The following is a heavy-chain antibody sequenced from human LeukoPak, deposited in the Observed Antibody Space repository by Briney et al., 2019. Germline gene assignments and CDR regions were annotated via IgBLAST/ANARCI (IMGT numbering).Heavy chain of an antibody. J-gene: IGHJ4*02. CDR3: ARGGYSYGYDY. CDR1: GFTLRTYW. CDR2: INTDGSST. Sequence: GGSLRLSCAASGFTLRTYWMHWVRQAPGRGLVWVSHINTDGSSTSYADSVKGRFTISRDNAKNTLYLQMNSLRAEDTAVYYCARGGYSYGYDYWGQGTLVTVSS. V-gene: IGHV3-74*01. D-gene: IGHD5-18*01.